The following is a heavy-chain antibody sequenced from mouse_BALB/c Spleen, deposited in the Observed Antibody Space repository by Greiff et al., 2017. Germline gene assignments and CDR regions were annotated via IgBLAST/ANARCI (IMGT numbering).Heavy chain of an antibody. CDR2: IYPGDGDT. Sequence: QVHVKQSGAELVRPGSSVKISCKASGYAFSSYWMNWVKQRPGQGLEWIGQIYPGDGDTNYNGKFKGKATLTADKSSSTAYMQLSSLTSEDSAVYFCARNYQFSYWYFDVWGAGTTVTVSS. V-gene: IGHV1-80*01. CDR3: ARNYQFSYWYFDV. CDR1: GYAFSSYW. J-gene: IGHJ1*01. D-gene: IGHD1-1*02.